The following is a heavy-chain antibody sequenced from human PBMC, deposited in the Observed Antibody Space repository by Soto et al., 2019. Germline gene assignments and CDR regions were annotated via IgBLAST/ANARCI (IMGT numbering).Heavy chain of an antibody. Sequence: GGSLRLSCAASGFTVSSNYMSWVRQAPGKGLEWVSVIYSGGSTYYADSVKGRFTISRDNSKNTLYLQMNSLRAEDTAVYYCARPGHYDFWSGPTYYYYYYGMDVWGQGTTVTV. CDR1: GFTVSSNY. D-gene: IGHD3-3*01. CDR3: ARPGHYDFWSGPTYYYYYYGMDV. V-gene: IGHV3-53*01. CDR2: IYSGGST. J-gene: IGHJ6*02.